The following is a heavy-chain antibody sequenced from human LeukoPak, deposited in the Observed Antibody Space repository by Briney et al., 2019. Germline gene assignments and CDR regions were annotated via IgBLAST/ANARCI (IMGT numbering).Heavy chain of an antibody. CDR2: IYTSGST. Sequence: SETLSLXCTVSGGSISSYYWSWIRRPAGKGLEWIVRIYTSGSTNYNPSLKSRVTMSVDTSKNQFSLKLSSVTVADTAVYYCARFVRASSWFDPWGQGTLVTVSS. V-gene: IGHV4-4*07. CDR1: GGSISSYY. CDR3: ARFVRASSWFDP. J-gene: IGHJ5*02.